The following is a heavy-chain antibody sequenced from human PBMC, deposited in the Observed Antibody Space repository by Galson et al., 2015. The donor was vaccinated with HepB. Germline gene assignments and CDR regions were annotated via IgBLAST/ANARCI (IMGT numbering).Heavy chain of an antibody. CDR3: ARGGYSGSYRYYFDY. CDR2: ISYDGSNK. V-gene: IGHV3-30-3*01. CDR1: GFTFSSYA. D-gene: IGHD1-26*01. J-gene: IGHJ4*02. Sequence: SLRLSCAASGFTFSSYAMHWVRQAPGKGLEWVAVISYDGSNKYYADSVKGRFTISRDNSKNTLYLQMSSLRAEDTAVYYCARGGYSGSYRYYFDYWGQGTLVTVSS.